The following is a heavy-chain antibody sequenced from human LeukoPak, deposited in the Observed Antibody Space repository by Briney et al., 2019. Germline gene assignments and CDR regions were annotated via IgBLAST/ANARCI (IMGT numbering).Heavy chain of an antibody. V-gene: IGHV1-69*04. CDR3: ARAKAATYYLDY. CDR2: IIPILGIA. D-gene: IGHD2-15*01. CDR1: GGTFSSYA. J-gene: IGHJ4*02. Sequence: SVKVSCKASGGTFSSYAISWVRQAPGQGLEWMGRIIPILGIANYAQKFQGRVTITADKSTSTAYMELSSLRSEDTAVCYCARAKAATYYLDYWGQGTLVTVSS.